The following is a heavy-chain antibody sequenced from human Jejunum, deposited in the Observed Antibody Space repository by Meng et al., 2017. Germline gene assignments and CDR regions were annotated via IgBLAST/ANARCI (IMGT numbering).Heavy chain of an antibody. V-gene: IGHV4-4*02. Sequence: VRLQESGPGLLKPSGTLSLTCAVAGGSISTSDWWSWVRQPPGKGLEWIGEIHHSGSTNYNPSLKSRVTISVDKSKNQFSLKLNSVTAADTAVYYCAREWSGSYRHFDYWGQGTLVTVSS. J-gene: IGHJ4*02. CDR1: GGSISTSDW. D-gene: IGHD1-26*01. CDR3: AREWSGSYRHFDY. CDR2: IHHSGST.